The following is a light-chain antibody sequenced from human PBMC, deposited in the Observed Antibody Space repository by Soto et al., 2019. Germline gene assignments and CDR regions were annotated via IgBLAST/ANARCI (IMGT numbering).Light chain of an antibody. CDR2: GAS. Sequence: DIQMTQSPSSLSASVGDRVTISCQASQSICNFLTWYQQKPGQAPKVLISGASSMQSGVPARFSGSGSGAEFTLTISNLQPEDFAIYHCQQSNSSPWTFGQGTKVDIK. V-gene: IGKV1-39*01. CDR1: QSICNF. J-gene: IGKJ1*01. CDR3: QQSNSSPWT.